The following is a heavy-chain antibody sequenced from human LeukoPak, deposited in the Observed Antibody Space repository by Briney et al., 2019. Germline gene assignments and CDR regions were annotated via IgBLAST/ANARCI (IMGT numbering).Heavy chain of an antibody. CDR3: ARTTEGGYTYGYFYYYYVDV. V-gene: IGHV4-59*01. J-gene: IGHJ6*03. D-gene: IGHD5-18*01. CDR2: IYHSGST. Sequence: SETLSLTCTVSGGSISSYYWSWIRQPPGKGLEWIGYIYHSGSTNYNPSLKSRVTISVDTSKNQFSLKLTSVTAADTAVYYCARTTEGGYTYGYFYYYYVDVWGKGTTVTISS. CDR1: GGSISSYY.